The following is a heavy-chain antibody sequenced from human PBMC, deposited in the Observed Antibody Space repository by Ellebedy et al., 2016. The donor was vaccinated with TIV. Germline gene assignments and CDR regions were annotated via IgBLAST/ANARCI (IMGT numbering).Heavy chain of an antibody. CDR1: GGSIKFGDYY. V-gene: IGHV4-30-4*08. Sequence: LRLXXTVSGGSIKFGDYYWSWIRQTPGKGLEWIGYVYYDGTTYYNPSLKSRVTLSVDTSKNQFSLKMTSVTAADTAVIYCARVRRYCGSSSCRSIDSWGQGTLVTVSS. J-gene: IGHJ4*02. CDR2: VYYDGTT. D-gene: IGHD2-2*01. CDR3: ARVRRYCGSSSCRSIDS.